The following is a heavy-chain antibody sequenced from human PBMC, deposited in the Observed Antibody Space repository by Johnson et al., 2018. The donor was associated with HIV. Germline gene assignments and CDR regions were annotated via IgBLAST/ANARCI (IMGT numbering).Heavy chain of an antibody. CDR2: ISSNGGST. Sequence: VQLVESGGGLVQPGGSLRLSCAASGFTFSSYAMHWVRQAPGKGLEYVSAISSNGGSTGYADSVKGRFTISRDNAKNSLYLRMSGLRAEDTAFYYCARAVGGSYGGAFDIWGHGTVVTVAS. J-gene: IGHJ3*02. D-gene: IGHD1-26*01. CDR1: GFTFSSYA. V-gene: IGHV3-64*07. CDR3: ARAVGGSYGGAFDI.